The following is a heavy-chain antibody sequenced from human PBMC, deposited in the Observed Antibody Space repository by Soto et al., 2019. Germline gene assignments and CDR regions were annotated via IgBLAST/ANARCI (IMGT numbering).Heavy chain of an antibody. CDR1: GFTFSSYA. CDR2: ISGSGGNT. CDR3: AKGLQQLVRYYFDY. Sequence: GGSLRLSCAASGFTFSSYAMSWVRQAPGKGLEWVSAISGSGGNTYYADSVKGRSTISRDNSKNTLYLQMNSLRAEDTAVYYCAKGLQQLVRYYFDYWGQGTLVTVSS. D-gene: IGHD6-13*01. J-gene: IGHJ4*02. V-gene: IGHV3-23*01.